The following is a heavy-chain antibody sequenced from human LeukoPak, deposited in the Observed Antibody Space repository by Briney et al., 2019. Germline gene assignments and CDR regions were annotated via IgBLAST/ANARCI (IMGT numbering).Heavy chain of an antibody. V-gene: IGHV4-34*01. CDR1: GGSFSGYY. J-gene: IGHJ6*03. CDR3: ARGVVVPAAIRGFGFHYYYYMDV. CDR2: INHSGST. Sequence: SETLSLTCAVYGGSFSGYYWSWIRQPPGKGLEWIGEINHSGSTNYNPSLKSRVTISVDTSKNQFSLKLSSVTAADTAVYYCARGVVVPAAIRGFGFHYYYYMDVWGKGTTVTVSS. D-gene: IGHD2-2*02.